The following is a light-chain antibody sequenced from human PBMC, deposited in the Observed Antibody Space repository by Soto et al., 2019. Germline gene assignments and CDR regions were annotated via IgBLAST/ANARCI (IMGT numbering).Light chain of an antibody. CDR2: VAS. CDR1: QGIRND. CDR3: LQDYNYPWT. J-gene: IGKJ1*01. V-gene: IGKV1-6*01. Sequence: AIQMTQSPSSLSASVGDRVTITCRASQGIRNDLGWYQQKPGKVPKLLIYVASSLHSGIPSRFSGSGSGTDFTLTISSLQPEDFAPYYCLQDYNYPWTFGQGTKVEIK.